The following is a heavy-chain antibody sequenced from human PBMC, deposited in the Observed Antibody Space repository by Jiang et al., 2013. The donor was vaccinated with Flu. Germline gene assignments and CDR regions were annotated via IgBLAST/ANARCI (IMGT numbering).Heavy chain of an antibody. CDR1: GFSLRTDGEG. V-gene: IGHV2-5*01. Sequence: KPTQTLTVTCSFSGFSLRTDGEGVAWIRQPPGKALEWLASVSWNDMDQYSPSVKNRVTVAKDTSRNQVVLTMTNVNPVDTATYFCAHTNVRRGHPFAHWGQGTLITVSS. J-gene: IGHJ4*02. CDR3: AHTNVRRGHPFAH. CDR2: VSWNDMD. D-gene: IGHD3-10*01.